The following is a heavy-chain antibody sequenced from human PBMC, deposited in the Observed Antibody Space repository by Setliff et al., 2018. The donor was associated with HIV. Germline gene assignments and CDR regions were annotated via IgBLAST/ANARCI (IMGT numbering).Heavy chain of an antibody. V-gene: IGHV1-69*13. CDR2: IIPIFGAA. J-gene: IGHJ4*02. Sequence: SVKVSCKASGGTFSNYAISWVRQAPGQGLEWMGGIIPIFGAAKYAQKFQGRVTITADESTSIAYMELSSLRSEDTAAYYCARATFYCRGGRCYSSFFDSWGQGTLVTVSS. CDR1: GGTFSNYA. CDR3: ARATFYCRGGRCYSSFFDS. D-gene: IGHD2-15*01.